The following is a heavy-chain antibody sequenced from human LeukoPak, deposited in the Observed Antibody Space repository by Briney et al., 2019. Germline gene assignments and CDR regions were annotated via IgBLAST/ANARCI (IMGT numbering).Heavy chain of an antibody. J-gene: IGHJ3*02. CDR2: ISWNSGSI. CDR1: GFTFDDYA. D-gene: IGHD3-3*01. V-gene: IGHV3-9*03. Sequence: PGGSLRLSCAASGFTFDDYAMHWVRQAPGKGLEWVSGISWNSGSIGYADSVKGRFTISRDNAKNSLYLQMNSLRAEDMALYYCAKGITIFGVVIQDDAFDIWGQGTMVTVSS. CDR3: AKGITIFGVVIQDDAFDI.